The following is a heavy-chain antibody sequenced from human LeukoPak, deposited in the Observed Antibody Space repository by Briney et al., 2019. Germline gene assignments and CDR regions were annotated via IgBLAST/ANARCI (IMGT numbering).Heavy chain of an antibody. CDR3: AREERYFGWLSADFDY. D-gene: IGHD3-9*01. CDR1: GYTFTNYG. J-gene: IGHJ4*02. Sequence: AAVPVSCKGSGYTFTNYGSSGVRQAPGQGGEGMGWICAYNGNTNYAQKLQGRVTMTTDTSTSTAYMELRSVRTDDTAVYYCAREERYFGWLSADFDYWGQGTLVTVSS. V-gene: IGHV1-18*04. CDR2: ICAYNGNT.